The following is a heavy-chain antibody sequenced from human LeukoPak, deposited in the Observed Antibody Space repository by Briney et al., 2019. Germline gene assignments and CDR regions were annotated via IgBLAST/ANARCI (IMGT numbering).Heavy chain of an antibody. CDR1: NDSIRNYY. Sequence: SGALSLTCSVSNDSIRNYYWSWIRQPPGKALEWIGYIYYTGNTNYNPSLKSRLTMSIDTSTNQFSLNLNSVTAADTAVYYCARGNYGSGSYYVVDFDYWGQGTLVTVS. V-gene: IGHV4-59*01. J-gene: IGHJ4*02. CDR2: IYYTGNT. D-gene: IGHD3-10*01. CDR3: ARGNYGSGSYYVVDFDY.